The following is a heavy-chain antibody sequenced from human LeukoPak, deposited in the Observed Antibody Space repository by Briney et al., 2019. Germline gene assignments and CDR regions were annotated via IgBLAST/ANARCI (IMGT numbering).Heavy chain of an antibody. CDR1: GFTFCDYY. CDR2: IASSGSTTE. CDR3: ARVRMWSGEFL. Sequence: PGGSLRLSCAASGFTFCDYYMSWIRQAPGKGLEWISYIASSGSTTEYHADSVKGRFTISRDNAKNSLYLQMNSLRAADTAIYYCARVRMWSGEFLWGQGTLVTVSS. J-gene: IGHJ4*02. D-gene: IGHD3-10*01. V-gene: IGHV3-11*01.